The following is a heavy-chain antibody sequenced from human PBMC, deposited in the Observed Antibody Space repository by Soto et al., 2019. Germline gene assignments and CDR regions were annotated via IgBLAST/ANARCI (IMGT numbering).Heavy chain of an antibody. J-gene: IGHJ4*02. Sequence: GGSLRLSCAASGFTFSSYGMHWVRQAPGKGLEWVAVISYDGSNKYYAEYVKSRFTISRDNSKNTLYLQMNSLRAEDTAVYYCAKDQGSYSSYFDYWGQGTLVTVSS. V-gene: IGHV3-30*18. D-gene: IGHD1-26*01. CDR3: AKDQGSYSSYFDY. CDR2: ISYDGSNK. CDR1: GFTFSSYG.